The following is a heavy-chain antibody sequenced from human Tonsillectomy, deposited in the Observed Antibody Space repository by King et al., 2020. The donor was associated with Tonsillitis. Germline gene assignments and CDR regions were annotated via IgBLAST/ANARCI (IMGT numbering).Heavy chain of an antibody. D-gene: IGHD4-17*01. CDR3: AAYDYGDYVVDY. Sequence: VQLVESGGGVVQPGKSLRLSCAASRFTFSTYTMHWVRQAPGKGLEWVAVISYDGSNKYYADSVKGRFTISRDNSKNTVSLEMHSLRAEDTAVYYCAAYDYGDYVVDYWGQGTLVTVSS. J-gene: IGHJ4*02. V-gene: IGHV3-30*04. CDR2: ISYDGSNK. CDR1: RFTFSTYT.